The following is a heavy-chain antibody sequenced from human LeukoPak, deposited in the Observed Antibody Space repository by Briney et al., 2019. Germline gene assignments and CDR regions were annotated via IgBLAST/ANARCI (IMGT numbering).Heavy chain of an antibody. CDR1: GGSFSGYY. J-gene: IGHJ4*02. V-gene: IGHV4-59*08. CDR3: ARRKLGSGFDY. D-gene: IGHD6-25*01. CDR2: IYYSGST. Sequence: PSETLSLTCAVYGGSFSGYYWSWIRQPPGKGLEWIGYIYYSGSTNYNPSLKSRVTISVDTSKNQFSLKLSSVTAADTAVYYCARRKLGSGFDYWGQGTLVTVSS.